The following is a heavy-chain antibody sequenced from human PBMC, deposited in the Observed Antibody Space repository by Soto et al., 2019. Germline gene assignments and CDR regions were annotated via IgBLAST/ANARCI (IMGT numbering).Heavy chain of an antibody. CDR2: ISHSGST. CDR1: GGSFSGYY. CDR3: ARALRRYDSSGYYSFEVDY. D-gene: IGHD3-22*01. Sequence: PSETLSLTCAVYGGSFSGYYWSWIRQPPGKGLEWIGEISHSGSTNYNPSLKSRVTISVDTSKNQFSLKLSSATAADTAVYYCARALRRYDSSGYYSFEVDYWGQGTLVTVSS. V-gene: IGHV4-34*01. J-gene: IGHJ4*02.